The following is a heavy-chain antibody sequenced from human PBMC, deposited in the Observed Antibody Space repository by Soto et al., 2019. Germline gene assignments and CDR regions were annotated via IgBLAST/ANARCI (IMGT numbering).Heavy chain of an antibody. Sequence: VGSLRLSCAASGFTFSGYAMSWVRQAPGKGLEWASAISGSGGSTYYADSVKGRFTISRDNSKNTLYLQMNSLRAEDTAVYYCAKVMRYFHWLLTSMPFDYWGQGTLVNVSS. CDR2: ISGSGGST. D-gene: IGHD3-9*01. J-gene: IGHJ4*02. CDR3: AKVMRYFHWLLTSMPFDY. V-gene: IGHV3-23*01. CDR1: GFTFSGYA.